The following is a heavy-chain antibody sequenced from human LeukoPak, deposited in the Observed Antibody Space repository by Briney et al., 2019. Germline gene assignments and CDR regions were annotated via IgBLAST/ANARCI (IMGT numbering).Heavy chain of an antibody. CDR3: ARGYYYDSSGYYPIDY. J-gene: IGHJ4*02. V-gene: IGHV4-39*07. CDR2: IYYSGST. D-gene: IGHD3-22*01. CDR1: GGSISSGSYY. Sequence: SQTLSLTCTVSGGSISSGSYYWSWIRQPAGKGLEWIGSIYYSGSTYYNPSLKSRVTISVDTSKNQFSLKLSSVTAADTAVYYCARGYYYDSSGYYPIDYWGQGTLVTVSS.